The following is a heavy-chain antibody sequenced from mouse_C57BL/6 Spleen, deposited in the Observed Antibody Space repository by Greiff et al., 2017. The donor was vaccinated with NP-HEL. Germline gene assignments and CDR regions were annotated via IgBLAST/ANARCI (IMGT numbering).Heavy chain of an antibody. CDR2: IYPGDGDT. V-gene: IGHV1-82*01. CDR1: GYAFSSSW. Sequence: VQLQESGPELVKPGASVKISCKASGYAFSSSWMNWVKQRPGKGLEWIGRIYPGDGDTNYNGKFKGKATLTADKSSSTAYMQLSSLTSADSAVYFCAKGNDYGFADWGQGTLVTVSA. CDR3: AKGNDYGFAD. J-gene: IGHJ3*01. D-gene: IGHD2-4*01.